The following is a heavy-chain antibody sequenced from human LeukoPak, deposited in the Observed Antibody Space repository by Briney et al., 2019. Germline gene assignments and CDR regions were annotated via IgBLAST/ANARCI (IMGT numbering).Heavy chain of an antibody. CDR2: INPNSGGT. CDR3: ARASRITVLRGTYYYYMDV. V-gene: IGHV1-2*02. CDR1: GYTFTGYY. Sequence: ASVKVSCKASGYTFTGYYMHWVRQVPGQGPEWMGWINPNSGGTNYAQKFQGRVTMTRDTSISTAYMELTRLRSDDTAVYYCARASRITVLRGTYYYYMDVWAKGTTVTVSS. D-gene: IGHD3-10*01. J-gene: IGHJ6*03.